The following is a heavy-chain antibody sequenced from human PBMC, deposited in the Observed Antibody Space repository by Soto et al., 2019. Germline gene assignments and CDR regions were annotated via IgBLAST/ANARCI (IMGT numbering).Heavy chain of an antibody. D-gene: IGHD2-2*01. CDR2: INHSGST. J-gene: IGHJ5*02. CDR3: ASRYCRSTSCRNNWFDP. V-gene: IGHV4-34*01. CDR1: GGSFSGYY. Sequence: QVQLQQWGAGLLKPSETLSLTCAVYGGSFSGYYWSWIRQPPGKGLEWIGEINHSGSTNYNPSLKSLVTISVDTSTNQFALQLSSVTAADTAVYYCASRYCRSTSCRNNWFDPWGQGTLVTVSS.